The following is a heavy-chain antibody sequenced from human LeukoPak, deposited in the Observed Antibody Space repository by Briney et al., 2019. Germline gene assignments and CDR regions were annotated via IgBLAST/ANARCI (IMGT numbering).Heavy chain of an antibody. J-gene: IGHJ4*02. CDR3: AKDDDFWSGYYSEDYFDY. Sequence: SGGSLRLSCAASGFTFSSYAMSWVRQAPGKGLEWVSAISGSGGSTYCADSVKGRFTISRDNSKNTLYLQMNSLRAEDTAVYYCAKDDDFWSGYYSEDYFDYWGQGTLVTVSS. D-gene: IGHD3-3*01. CDR2: ISGSGGST. CDR1: GFTFSSYA. V-gene: IGHV3-23*01.